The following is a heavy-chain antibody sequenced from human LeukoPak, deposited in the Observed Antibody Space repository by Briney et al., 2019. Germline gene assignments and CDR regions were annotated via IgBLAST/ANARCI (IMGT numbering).Heavy chain of an antibody. CDR2: IYYSGST. J-gene: IGHJ4*02. CDR3: ARRHKGSLLSDY. CDR1: GGSISSSSYS. D-gene: IGHD3-10*01. V-gene: IGHV4-39*01. Sequence: PSETLSLTCTVSGGSISSSSYSWGWIRQPPGKGLEWIGSIYYSGSTYYNPPLKSRVTISVDTSKNQFSLKLSSVTAADTAVYYCARRHKGSLLSDYWGQGTLVTVSS.